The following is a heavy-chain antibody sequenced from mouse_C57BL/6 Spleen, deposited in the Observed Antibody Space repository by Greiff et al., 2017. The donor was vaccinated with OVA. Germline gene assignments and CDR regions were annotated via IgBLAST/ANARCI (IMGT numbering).Heavy chain of an antibody. J-gene: IGHJ3*01. Sequence: EVKLVESGEGLVKPGGSLKLSCAASGFTFSSYAMSWVRQTPEKRLEWVAYISSGGDYIYYADTVKGRFTISRDNARNTLYLQMSSLKSEDTAMYYCTREGHYYGSSYPAWFAYWGQGTLVTVSA. V-gene: IGHV5-9-1*02. CDR1: GFTFSSYA. CDR3: TREGHYYGSSYPAWFAY. D-gene: IGHD1-1*01. CDR2: ISSGGDYI.